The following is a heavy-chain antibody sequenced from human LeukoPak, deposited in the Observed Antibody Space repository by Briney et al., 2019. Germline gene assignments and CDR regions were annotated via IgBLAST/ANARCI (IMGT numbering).Heavy chain of an antibody. D-gene: IGHD3-10*01. CDR2: MNPNSGNT. J-gene: IGHJ4*02. V-gene: IGHV1-8*01. CDR1: GYTFTSYD. Sequence: ASVKVSCKASGYTFTSYDINWVRQATGQGLEWMGWMNPNSGNTGYAQKFQGRVTMTRNTSITTAYMDLSSLRSEDTAVYYCAKDAGYYYGSGSHPGYWGQGTLVTVSS. CDR3: AKDAGYYYGSGSHPGY.